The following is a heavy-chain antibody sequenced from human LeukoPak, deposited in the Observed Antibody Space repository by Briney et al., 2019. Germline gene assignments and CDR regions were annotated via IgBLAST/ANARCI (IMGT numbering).Heavy chain of an antibody. CDR1: GGSFSGYY. D-gene: IGHD6-19*01. J-gene: IGHJ4*02. V-gene: IGHV4-34*01. Sequence: SETLSLTCAVYGGSFSGYYWSWIRQPPGKGLEWIGEINHSGSTNYNPSLKSRVTISVDTSKNQFSLKLSSVTAADTAVYYCASAPGSSGWLGYDYWGQGTLVTVSS. CDR2: INHSGST. CDR3: ASAPGSSGWLGYDY.